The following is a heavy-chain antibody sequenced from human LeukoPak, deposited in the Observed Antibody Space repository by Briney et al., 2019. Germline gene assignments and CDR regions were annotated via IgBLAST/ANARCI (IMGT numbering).Heavy chain of an antibody. CDR2: IYTSGST. J-gene: IGHJ4*02. V-gene: IGHV4-61*02. CDR1: GGSISSGSYY. D-gene: IGHD6-19*01. CDR3: ASGYSSGWSNFDY. Sequence: PSETLSLTCTVSGGSISSGSYYWSWIRQPAGKGLEWIGRIYTSGSTNYNPSLKSRVTISVDTSKNQFSLKLSSVTAADTAVYYCASGYSSGWSNFDYWGQGTLVTVSS.